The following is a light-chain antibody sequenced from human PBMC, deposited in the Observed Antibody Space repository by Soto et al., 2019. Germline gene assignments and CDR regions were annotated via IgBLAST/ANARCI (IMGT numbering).Light chain of an antibody. CDR2: KIS. Sequence: DVVMTQSPLSLPVTLGQPASISCWSTQSLVYSDGNTYLNWFHQRPGKSPRRLIHKISDRDSGVPDRFSGSGSGTDFTLEISRVEAEDVGIYYCMQGTHWPFTFGQGTKLEIK. CDR3: MQGTHWPFT. V-gene: IGKV2-30*01. J-gene: IGKJ2*01. CDR1: QSLVYSDGNTY.